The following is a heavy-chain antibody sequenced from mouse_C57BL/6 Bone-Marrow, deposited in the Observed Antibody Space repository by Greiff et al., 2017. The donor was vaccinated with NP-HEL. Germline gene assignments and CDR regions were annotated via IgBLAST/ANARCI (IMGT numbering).Heavy chain of an antibody. V-gene: IGHV1-81*01. J-gene: IGHJ4*01. Sequence: VKLVESGAELARPGASVKLSCKASGYTFTSYGISWVKQRTGQGLEWIGEIYPRSGNTYYNEKFKGKATLTADKSSSTAYMELRSLTSEDSAVYFCARNYLWPTDYWGQGTSVTVSS. D-gene: IGHD1-1*02. CDR3: ARNYLWPTDY. CDR2: IYPRSGNT. CDR1: GYTFTSYG.